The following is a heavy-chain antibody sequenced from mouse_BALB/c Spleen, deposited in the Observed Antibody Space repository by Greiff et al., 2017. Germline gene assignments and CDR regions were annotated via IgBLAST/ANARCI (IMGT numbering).Heavy chain of an antibody. Sequence: QVQLKQSGPSLVQPSQSLSITCTVSGFSLTSYGVHWVRRSPGKGLEWLGVIWRGGSTDYNAAFMSRLSITKDNTKSQVFFKMNSLQADDTAIYYCAKKEGPYYGLYYYAMDYWGQGTSVTVSS. CDR2: IWRGGST. J-gene: IGHJ4*01. CDR1: GFSLTSYG. D-gene: IGHD2-10*01. V-gene: IGHV2-5-1*01. CDR3: AKKEGPYYGLYYYAMDY.